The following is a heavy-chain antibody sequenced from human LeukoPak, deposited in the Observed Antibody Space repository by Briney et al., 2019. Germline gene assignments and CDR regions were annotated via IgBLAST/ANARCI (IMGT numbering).Heavy chain of an antibody. CDR3: ARDYYDSSGSKGNWFDP. D-gene: IGHD3-22*01. CDR2: IYTSGST. Sequence: SETLSLTCTVSGGSIIGYYWTWIRQPPGKGLEWIGYIYTSGSTNYNPSLKSRVTISVDTSKNQFSLKLSSVTAADTAVYYCARDYYDSSGSKGNWFDPWGQGTLVTVSS. V-gene: IGHV4-4*09. CDR1: GGSIIGYY. J-gene: IGHJ5*02.